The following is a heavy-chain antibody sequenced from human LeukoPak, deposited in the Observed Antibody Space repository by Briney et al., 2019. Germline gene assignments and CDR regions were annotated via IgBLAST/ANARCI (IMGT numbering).Heavy chain of an antibody. CDR1: GYTFTSYY. V-gene: IGHV1-46*01. Sequence: ASVKVSCKASGYTFTSYYMHWVRQAPGQGLEWMGIINPSGGSTSYAQKFQGRVTMTRDTSTSTVYMELSSLRSGDTAVYYCARDTGGGNSADAFDIWGQGTMVTVSS. CDR2: INPSGGST. CDR3: ARDTGGGNSADAFDI. D-gene: IGHD4-23*01. J-gene: IGHJ3*02.